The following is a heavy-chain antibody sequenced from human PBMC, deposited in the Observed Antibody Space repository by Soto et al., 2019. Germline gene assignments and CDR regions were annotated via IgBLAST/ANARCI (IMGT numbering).Heavy chain of an antibody. CDR2: ISGGGDAA. CDR1: GFTFINYA. J-gene: IGHJ2*01. D-gene: IGHD7-27*01. CDR3: ARKILGSTTRPDYWYFDL. Sequence: EVQLLESGGGLVQPGGSLRLSCAGSGFTFINYAMNWVRQAPGKGLEWVSSISGGGDAAFFGDSVRRRFTISRDNSKNMVTLQMNSLGVGDTAVYYCARKILGSTTRPDYWYFDLWGRGTLVTVSS. V-gene: IGHV3-23*01.